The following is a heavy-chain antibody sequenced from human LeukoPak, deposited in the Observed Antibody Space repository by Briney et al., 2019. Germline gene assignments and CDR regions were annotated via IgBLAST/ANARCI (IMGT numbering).Heavy chain of an antibody. CDR3: ARENSQLLWYGMDV. J-gene: IGHJ6*02. Sequence: PGGSLRLSCAASGFTFSDYDMYWVRQSTGKGLEWVSAIGTAGDTYYPGSVKGRFTISRENAKNSLYLQMNSLRVGDTAVYYCARENSQLLWYGMDVWGQGTTVTVSS. V-gene: IGHV3-13*01. D-gene: IGHD2-2*01. CDR2: IGTAGDT. CDR1: GFTFSDYD.